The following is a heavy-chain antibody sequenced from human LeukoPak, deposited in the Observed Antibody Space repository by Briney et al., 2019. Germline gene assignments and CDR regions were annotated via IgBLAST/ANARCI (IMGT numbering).Heavy chain of an antibody. V-gene: IGHV3-43D*03. CDR2: ISWDGGST. J-gene: IGHJ1*01. CDR3: AKDRGGSGREGYFQH. Sequence: PGGSLRLSCAASGFTFDDYAMHWVRQAPGKGLEWVSLISWDGGSTYYADSVKGRFTISRDNSKNSLYLQMNSLRAEDTALYYCAKDRGGSGREGYFQHWGQGTLVTVSS. D-gene: IGHD3-10*01. CDR1: GFTFDDYA.